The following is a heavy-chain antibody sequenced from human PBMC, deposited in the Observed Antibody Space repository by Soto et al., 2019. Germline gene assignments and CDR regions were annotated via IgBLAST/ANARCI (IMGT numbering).Heavy chain of an antibody. J-gene: IGHJ5*02. CDR1: GGTFSSYA. CDR2: IIPTFGTA. Sequence: QVQLVQSGAEVKKPGSSVKVSCKASGGTFSSYAISWVRQAPGQGLEWMGGIIPTFGTANYAQKFQGRVTITADESTSTAYMELISLRSEDTAVYYCAREYSRSRWRWFDPWGQGTLVTVSS. V-gene: IGHV1-69*01. CDR3: AREYSRSRWRWFDP. D-gene: IGHD6-13*01.